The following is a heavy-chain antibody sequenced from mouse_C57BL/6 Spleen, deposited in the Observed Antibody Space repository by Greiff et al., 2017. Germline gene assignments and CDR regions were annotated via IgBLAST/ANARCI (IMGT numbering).Heavy chain of an antibody. J-gene: IGHJ1*03. Sequence: QVQLQQSGPGLVQPSQSLSITCTVSGFSLTSYGVHWVRQSPGKGLEWLGVIWRGGSTDHNAAFIPRLSISKDNSKRQVFFKVNSLQADDTAIYYCARTTVISLEGRYFDVWGTGTTVTVSS. CDR3: ARTTVISLEGRYFDV. D-gene: IGHD1-1*01. V-gene: IGHV2-2*01. CDR1: GFSLTSYG. CDR2: IWRGGST.